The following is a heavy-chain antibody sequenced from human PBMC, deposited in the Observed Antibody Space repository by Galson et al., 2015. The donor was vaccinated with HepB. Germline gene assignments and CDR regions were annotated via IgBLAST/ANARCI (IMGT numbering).Heavy chain of an antibody. J-gene: IGHJ6*03. CDR2: VDPEDGET. Sequence: VKVSCKASGYTFTDYDMHWVQQAPGKGLEWMGLVDPEDGETKYAEKFQGRVTITADTSTNTAYMELSSLRSEDTAVYYCATGCSGGSCSPNYYCYRDVWGKGTTVTVAS. V-gene: IGHV1-69-2*01. CDR3: ATGCSGGSCSPNYYCYRDV. D-gene: IGHD2-15*01. CDR1: GYTFTDYD.